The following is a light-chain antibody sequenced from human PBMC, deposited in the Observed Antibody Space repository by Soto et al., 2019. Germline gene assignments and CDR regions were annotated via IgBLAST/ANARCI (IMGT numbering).Light chain of an antibody. V-gene: IGKV3-15*01. CDR3: LQHNSWPRT. Sequence: EIVMTQSPATLSVSPGVRATLSCRASQSFSMNLAWYQQKPGQAPRLLIFGASTRATDVPPRFSGSGSGTEFTLTISSLQSEYFGVYYFLQHNSWPRTFGQGTRLEV. CDR2: GAS. CDR1: QSFSMN. J-gene: IGKJ1*01.